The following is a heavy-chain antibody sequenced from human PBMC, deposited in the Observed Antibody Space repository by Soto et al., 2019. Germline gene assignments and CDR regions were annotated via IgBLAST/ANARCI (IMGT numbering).Heavy chain of an antibody. CDR3: ARVPPGYSYRRFYSGMDV. CDR2: IYTSGST. Sequence: SETLSLTCTVSGGSISSYYWSWIRQPAGKGLEWIGRIYTSGSTNYNPSLKSRVTMSGDKSKNQFSLKLSSVTAADTAVYYCARVPPGYSYRRFYSGMDVWGQGTTVTVSS. CDR1: GGSISSYY. V-gene: IGHV4-4*07. J-gene: IGHJ6*02. D-gene: IGHD5-18*01.